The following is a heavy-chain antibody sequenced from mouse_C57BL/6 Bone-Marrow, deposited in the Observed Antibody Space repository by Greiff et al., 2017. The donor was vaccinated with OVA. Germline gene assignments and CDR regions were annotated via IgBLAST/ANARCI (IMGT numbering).Heavy chain of an antibody. CDR2: IYPGSGST. Sequence: VKLQESGAELVKPGASVKMSCKASGYTFTSYWITWVKQRPGQGLEWIGDIYPGSGSTNYNEKFKSKATLTVDTSSSTAYMQLSSLTSEDSAVYYCARRVLYWGQGTLVTVSA. J-gene: IGHJ3*01. CDR3: ARRVLY. CDR1: GYTFTSYW. D-gene: IGHD1-1*01. V-gene: IGHV1-55*01.